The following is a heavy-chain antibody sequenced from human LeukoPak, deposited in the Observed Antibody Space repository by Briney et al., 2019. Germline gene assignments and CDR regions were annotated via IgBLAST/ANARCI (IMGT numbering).Heavy chain of an antibody. J-gene: IGHJ6*03. D-gene: IGHD3-3*01. CDR3: ARVGYDFWSGYSPYYYYYYMDV. CDR1: GGSISSYY. CDR2: IYTSGST. Sequence: SETLSLTCTVSGGSISSYYWSWIRQPAGKGLEWIGRIYTSGSTNYNPSLKSRVTMSVDTSKNQFSLKLSSVTAADTAVYYCARVGYDFWSGYSPYYYYYYMDVWGKGTTVTVSS. V-gene: IGHV4-4*07.